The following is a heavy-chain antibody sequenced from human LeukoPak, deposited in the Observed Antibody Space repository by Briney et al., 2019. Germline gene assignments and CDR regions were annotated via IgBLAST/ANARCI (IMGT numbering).Heavy chain of an antibody. CDR2: MNPNSGNT. D-gene: IGHD3-10*01. Sequence: ASVKVSCKASGYTFTSYDINWVRQATGQGREGMGWMNPNSGNTGYAQKFQGRVTMTRNTSISTAYMELSSLRSEDTAVYYCARGRWYGSGSNWFDPWGQGTLVTVSS. J-gene: IGHJ5*02. CDR1: GYTFTSYD. CDR3: ARGRWYGSGSNWFDP. V-gene: IGHV1-8*01.